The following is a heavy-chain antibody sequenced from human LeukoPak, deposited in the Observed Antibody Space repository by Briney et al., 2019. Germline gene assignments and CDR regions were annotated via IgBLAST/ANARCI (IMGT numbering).Heavy chain of an antibody. CDR2: INSDGTST. CDR3: ARFMVRGLYYYFGMDV. V-gene: IGHV3-74*01. Sequence: PGGSLRLSCAASGFTFSGYWMPWVRQPPGKGLVWVSRINSDGTSTTYADSVKRRFTISRDNAKNTVYLQMNGLRAEDTAVYYCARFMVRGLYYYFGMDVWGQGTTVTVS. CDR1: GFTFSGYW. J-gene: IGHJ6*02. D-gene: IGHD3-10*01.